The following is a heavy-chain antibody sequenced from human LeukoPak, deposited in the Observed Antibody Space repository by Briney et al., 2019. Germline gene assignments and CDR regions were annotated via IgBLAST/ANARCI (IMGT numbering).Heavy chain of an antibody. J-gene: IGHJ3*02. D-gene: IGHD3-10*01. CDR1: GGSISSYY. V-gene: IGHV4-4*07. CDR2: IYSGGST. CDR3: ARLLWFGESKDAFDI. Sequence: SETLSLTCTVSGGSISSYYWSWIRQPAGKGLEWIGRIYSGGSTNYNSSLRSRVTMSVDTSKNQFSLKVTSMTAADTAVYYCARLLWFGESKDAFDIWGQGTMVTVSS.